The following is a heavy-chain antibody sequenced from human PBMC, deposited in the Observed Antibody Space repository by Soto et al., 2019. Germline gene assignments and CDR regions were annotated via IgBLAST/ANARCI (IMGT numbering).Heavy chain of an antibody. J-gene: IGHJ4*02. CDR1: GYTFTGYA. CDR3: ARAVAVPADFDY. Sequence: QVQLVQSGAEEKKPGASVKVSCKASGYTFTGYAMHWVRQAPGQRLEWMGWINAGNGNTQYSQKFQGRVTITRDTSASTAYMERSSLRSEDTAVYYRARAVAVPADFDYWGQGTLVTFSS. CDR2: INAGNGNT. D-gene: IGHD6-19*01. V-gene: IGHV1-3*05.